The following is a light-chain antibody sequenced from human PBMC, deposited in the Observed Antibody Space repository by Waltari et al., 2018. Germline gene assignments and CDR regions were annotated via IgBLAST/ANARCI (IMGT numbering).Light chain of an antibody. CDR2: TGS. V-gene: IGKV3-20*01. CDR1: QSITNNY. J-gene: IGKJ1*01. Sequence: VLTQSPGTLSLSPGERATLSCRASQSITNNYLAWYQQKPGQAPRSLAYTGSTRATVIPDRFRGSGSGTDFTLTMTRLEPEDFAVYYCQQYYTSPPWTYGQGTKVEIK. CDR3: QQYYTSPPWT.